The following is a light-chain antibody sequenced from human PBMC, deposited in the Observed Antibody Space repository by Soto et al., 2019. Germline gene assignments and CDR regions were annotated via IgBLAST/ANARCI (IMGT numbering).Light chain of an antibody. V-gene: IGKV1-39*01. CDR1: QSISSY. CDR3: QQSYSLWT. Sequence: DIQMNQSPSSLSASVGDRVTITCRASQSISSYLNWYQQKPGKAPKLLIYAASSLQSGVPSRFSGSGSGTDFTLPISSLQPEDFATYYCQQSYSLWTFGQGTKVEIK. J-gene: IGKJ1*01. CDR2: AAS.